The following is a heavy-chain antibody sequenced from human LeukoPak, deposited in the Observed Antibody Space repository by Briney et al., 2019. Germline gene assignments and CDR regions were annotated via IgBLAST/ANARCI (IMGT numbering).Heavy chain of an antibody. CDR1: GGTFSSYA. CDR3: ARGRGGSYYYDRSGYSGFDY. CDR2: IIPILGIA. D-gene: IGHD3-22*01. Sequence: GASVKVSCKASGGTFSSYAISWVRQAPGQGHEWMGRIIPILGIANYAQKFQGRVTITADKSTSTAYMELSSLRSEDTAVYYCARGRGGSYYYDRSGYSGFDYWGQGTLVTVSS. J-gene: IGHJ4*02. V-gene: IGHV1-69*04.